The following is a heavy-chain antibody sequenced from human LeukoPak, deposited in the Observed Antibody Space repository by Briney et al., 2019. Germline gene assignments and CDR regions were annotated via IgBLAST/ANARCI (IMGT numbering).Heavy chain of an antibody. D-gene: IGHD2-2*01. V-gene: IGHV1-2*02. Sequence: GASVKVSCKAPGYTFTGYYMHWVRQAPGQGLEWMGWIKPNNGGTNYAQKFQGRVTMTRDTSISTAYMELSRLRSDDTAVYYCARARGDIVVVPAAIWFDPWGQGTLVTVSS. CDR2: IKPNNGGT. J-gene: IGHJ5*02. CDR1: GYTFTGYY. CDR3: ARARGDIVVVPAAIWFDP.